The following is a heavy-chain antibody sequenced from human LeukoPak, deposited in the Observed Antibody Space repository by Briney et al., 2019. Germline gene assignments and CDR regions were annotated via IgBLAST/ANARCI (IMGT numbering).Heavy chain of an antibody. Sequence: SETLSLTCTVSGGSISSYYWSWIRQPAGKGLEWIGRISSSGSTNYNPSLKSRVTMPVDTSKNQFSLKLSSVTAADTAVYYCARDRGPTVTRYFDYWGQGTLVTASS. J-gene: IGHJ4*02. CDR1: GGSISSYY. CDR3: ARDRGPTVTRYFDY. D-gene: IGHD4-17*01. CDR2: ISSSGST. V-gene: IGHV4-4*07.